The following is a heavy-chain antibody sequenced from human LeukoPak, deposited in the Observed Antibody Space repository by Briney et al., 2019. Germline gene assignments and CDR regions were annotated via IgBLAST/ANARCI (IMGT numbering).Heavy chain of an antibody. CDR3: ARDAEELGEHAFDI. Sequence: GRSLRLSCAASGFTFSSYAISWVRQAPGQGLEWMGGIIPIFGTANYAQKFQGRVTITTDESTSTAYMELSSLRSEDTAVYYCARDAEELGEHAFDIWGQGTMVTVSS. CDR2: IIPIFGTA. J-gene: IGHJ3*02. CDR1: GFTFSSYA. V-gene: IGHV1-69*05. D-gene: IGHD7-27*01.